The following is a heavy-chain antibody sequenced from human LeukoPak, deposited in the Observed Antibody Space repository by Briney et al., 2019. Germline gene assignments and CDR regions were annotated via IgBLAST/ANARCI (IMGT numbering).Heavy chain of an antibody. CDR3: ARRAGAYSHPYDY. V-gene: IGHV3-53*01. CDR2: IYSDNT. J-gene: IGHJ4*02. Sequence: AGSLRLSCTVSGFTVSSNSMSWVRQAPGKGLEWVSFIYSDNTHHSDSVKGRFTISRDNSKNTLYLQMNSLRAEDTAVYYCARRAGAYSHPYDYWGQGTLVTVSS. CDR1: GFTVSSNS. D-gene: IGHD4/OR15-4a*01.